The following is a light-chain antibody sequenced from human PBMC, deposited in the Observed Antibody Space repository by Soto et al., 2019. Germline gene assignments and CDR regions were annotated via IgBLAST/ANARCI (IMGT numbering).Light chain of an antibody. Sequence: ENVFTQSPGTLSLSPGERATLSCRASQTISGSFFAWYQQKPGQAPRLLIHGASSRATGIPDRFSGSGSGTDFTLTISRLEPEDFAMYYCQQYGNSPRTFGQGTKVDIK. CDR3: QQYGNSPRT. CDR2: GAS. J-gene: IGKJ1*01. V-gene: IGKV3-20*01. CDR1: QTISGSF.